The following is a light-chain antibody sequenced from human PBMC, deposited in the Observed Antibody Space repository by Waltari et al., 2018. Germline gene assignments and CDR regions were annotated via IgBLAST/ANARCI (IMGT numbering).Light chain of an antibody. Sequence: QAVVTQPSSLSASPGASASLPCTLRSGINVGTSRLHCHQPKPGSPPQSLLTYKSDSDKQRGSGVPSRFSGSKDASANAGILLISGLQSVDEADYYCLIWHNSAWMFGGGTKLTVL. V-gene: IGLV5-45*02. CDR2: YKSDSDK. CDR1: SGINVGTSR. J-gene: IGLJ3*02. CDR3: LIWHNSAWM.